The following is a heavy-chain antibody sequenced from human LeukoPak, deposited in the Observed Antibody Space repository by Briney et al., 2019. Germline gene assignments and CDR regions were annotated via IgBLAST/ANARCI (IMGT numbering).Heavy chain of an antibody. CDR2: INPSVGSA. CDR1: GYTFTRYY. J-gene: IGHJ6*03. Sequence: ASVKVSCKASGYTFTRYYMHWVRQAPRQGLEWVGIINPSVGSASYSQKFQGRGTMTRDTSASTVYMELSSMRSEDTAVYYCARGNDYYYSYYMDVWGKGTTVTVSS. V-gene: IGHV1-46*01. CDR3: ARGNDYYYSYYMDV. D-gene: IGHD1-1*01.